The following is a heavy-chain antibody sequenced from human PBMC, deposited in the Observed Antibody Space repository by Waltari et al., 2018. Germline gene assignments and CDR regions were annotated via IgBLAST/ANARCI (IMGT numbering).Heavy chain of an antibody. Sequence: QVQLVESGGGVVQPGRSLRLSCAASRFTFSSYGMHWVRQAPGKGLEWGSVIWYDGTNKNYADSVNGRFTISRDNSKNTLYLQMNSLRAEDTALYYCARDRHSSNLYGPDYWGQGTLVTVSS. J-gene: IGHJ4*02. V-gene: IGHV3-33*01. CDR1: RFTFSSYG. D-gene: IGHD6-13*01. CDR2: IWYDGTNK. CDR3: ARDRHSSNLYGPDY.